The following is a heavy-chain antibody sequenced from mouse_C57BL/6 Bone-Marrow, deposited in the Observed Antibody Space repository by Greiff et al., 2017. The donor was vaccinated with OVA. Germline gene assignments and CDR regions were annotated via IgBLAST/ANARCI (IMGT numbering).Heavy chain of an antibody. CDR2: INPNNGGT. CDR1: GYTFTDYY. CDR3: ARRPSYAMDY. Sequence: EVQLQQSGPELVKPGASVKISCKASGYTFTDYYMNWVKQSHGKSLEWIGDINPNNGGTSYNQKFKGKATLTVDKSSSTAYMELRSLTSEDSAVYYCARRPSYAMDYWGQGTSVTVSS. V-gene: IGHV1-26*01. J-gene: IGHJ4*01.